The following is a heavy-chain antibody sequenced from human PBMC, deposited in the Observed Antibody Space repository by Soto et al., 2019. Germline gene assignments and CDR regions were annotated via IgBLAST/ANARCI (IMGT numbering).Heavy chain of an antibody. V-gene: IGHV3-23*01. J-gene: IGHJ5*02. Sequence: EVQLLESGGGLVQPGGSLRLSCAASGFTFSNYAMSWVRQAPGKGLEWVSAISAGGRSTYYADSVKGRFTISRDDSKNTLYLQMNSLRDEDTALYYCAKDSMIIPIGWFDPWGQGTLVTVSS. D-gene: IGHD3-16*01. CDR1: GFTFSNYA. CDR2: ISAGGRST. CDR3: AKDSMIIPIGWFDP.